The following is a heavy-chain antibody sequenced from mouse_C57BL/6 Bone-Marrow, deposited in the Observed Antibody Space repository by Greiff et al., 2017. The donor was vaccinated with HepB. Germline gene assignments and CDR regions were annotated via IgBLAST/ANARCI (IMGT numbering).Heavy chain of an antibody. J-gene: IGHJ3*01. D-gene: IGHD1-1*01. CDR3: ARNYYGSRRLAY. CDR1: GFTFSDYG. V-gene: IGHV5-17*01. Sequence: EVKLMESGGGLVKPGGSLKLSCAASGFTFSDYGMHWVRQAPEKGLEWVAYISSGSSTIYYADTVKGRFTISRDNAKNTLFLQMTSLRSEDTAMYYCARNYYGSRRLAYWGQGTLVTVSA. CDR2: ISSGSSTI.